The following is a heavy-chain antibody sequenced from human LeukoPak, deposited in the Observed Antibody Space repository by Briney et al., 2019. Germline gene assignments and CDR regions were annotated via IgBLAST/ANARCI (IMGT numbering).Heavy chain of an antibody. CDR1: GYTFTGYY. V-gene: IGHV1-2*02. CDR3: ARATGDVSLLEDY. D-gene: IGHD3-16*01. Sequence: GASVKVSCKASGYTFTGYYMHWVRQAPGQGLEWMGWINPHSGDTNYAQQFQGRVTMTRDTSISTAYMELSRLRSDDTAVYYCARATGDVSLLEDYWGQGTLVTVSS. J-gene: IGHJ4*02. CDR2: INPHSGDT.